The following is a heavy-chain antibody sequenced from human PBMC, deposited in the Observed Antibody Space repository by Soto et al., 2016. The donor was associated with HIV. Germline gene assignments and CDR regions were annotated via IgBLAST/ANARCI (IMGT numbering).Heavy chain of an antibody. CDR2: ISDNGYDT. V-gene: IGHV3-23*01. CDR3: AKGPPPLLYRSPLRRIDH. D-gene: IGHD6-13*01. J-gene: IGHJ4*02. Sequence: EVQLLESGGGLGQPGGSLRISCAVSGFTFSSYSMSWVRQAPGKGLEWVSAISDNGYDTYYADSVKGRFTISRDNSKNTLFLQMNSLRDEDTAVYYCAKGPPPLLYRSPLRRIDHWGQGTLVTVSS. CDR1: GFTFSSYS.